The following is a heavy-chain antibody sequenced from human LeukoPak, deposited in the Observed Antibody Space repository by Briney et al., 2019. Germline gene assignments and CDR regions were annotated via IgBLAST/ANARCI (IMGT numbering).Heavy chain of an antibody. J-gene: IGHJ5*02. CDR1: GYTFTDYY. Sequence: ASVKVSCKASGYTFTDYYIHWVRQAPGQGLEWVGWINPNSGATNYAQKFHGRATMASDTSIRTVYMDLNRVGPDDTAVYYCAKTARRGGQNWLDPWGQGTLVTVSS. D-gene: IGHD3-16*01. CDR2: INPNSGAT. V-gene: IGHV1-2*02. CDR3: AKTARRGGQNWLDP.